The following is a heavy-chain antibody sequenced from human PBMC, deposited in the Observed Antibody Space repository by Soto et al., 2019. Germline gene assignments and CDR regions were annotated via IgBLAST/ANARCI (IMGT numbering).Heavy chain of an antibody. CDR2: INHTGTV. D-gene: IGHD2-15*01. CDR1: GGSFRSYY. J-gene: IGHJ4*02. V-gene: IGHV4-34*01. CDR3: ERLGSGAYDF. Sequence: PSETLSLTCAVYGGSFRSYYWSWIRQAPGKGLEWIGEINHTGTVNYNPSLKSRVAISVDTSERQFSLKLFSVTAADTAVYYCERLGSGAYDFWGPGALVTVSS.